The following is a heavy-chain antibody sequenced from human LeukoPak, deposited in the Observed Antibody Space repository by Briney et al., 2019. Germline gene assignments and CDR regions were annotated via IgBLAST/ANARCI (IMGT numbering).Heavy chain of an antibody. CDR3: AKEPHCSGGSCYSPVDY. CDR1: GFTFSSYG. CDR2: ISYDGSNK. D-gene: IGHD2-15*01. Sequence: GGSLRLSCAASGFTFSSYGMHWVRQAPGKRLEWVAVISYDGSNKYYADSVKGRFTISRDNSKNTLYLQMNSLRAEDTAVYYCAKEPHCSGGSCYSPVDYWGQGTLVTVSS. V-gene: IGHV3-30*18. J-gene: IGHJ4*02.